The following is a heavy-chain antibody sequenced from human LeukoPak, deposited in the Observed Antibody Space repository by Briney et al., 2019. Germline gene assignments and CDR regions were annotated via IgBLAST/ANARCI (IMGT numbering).Heavy chain of an antibody. CDR3: ARVPYSSSRGHPDGWGY. CDR2: INHSGST. D-gene: IGHD6-6*01. CDR1: GGSFSGYY. Sequence: SETLSLTCAVYGGSFSGYYWSWIRQPPGKGLEWIGEINHSGSTNYNPSLKSRVTISVDTSKNQFSLKLSSVTAADTAVYYCARVPYSSSRGHPDGWGYWGQGTLVTVSS. V-gene: IGHV4-34*01. J-gene: IGHJ4*02.